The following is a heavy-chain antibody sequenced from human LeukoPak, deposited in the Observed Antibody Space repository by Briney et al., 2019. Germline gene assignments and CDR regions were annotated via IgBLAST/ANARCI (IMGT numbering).Heavy chain of an antibody. CDR3: ATGTPGTLPPGY. CDR2: FDPEDGET. V-gene: IGHV1-24*01. D-gene: IGHD1-1*01. Sequence: ASVTVSFKVSGYTLTELSMHWVRQAPGKGPEGMGGFDPEDGETIYAQKFQGRVTMTEDTSTDAAYMALSSLGSEDTAVYYCATGTPGTLPPGYWGQGTLVTVSS. CDR1: GYTLTELS. J-gene: IGHJ4*02.